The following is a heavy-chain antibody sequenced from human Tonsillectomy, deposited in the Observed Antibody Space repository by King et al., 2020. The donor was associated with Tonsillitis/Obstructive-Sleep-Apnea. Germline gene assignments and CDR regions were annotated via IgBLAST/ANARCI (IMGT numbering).Heavy chain of an antibody. CDR3: AIDLGWESGMA. CDR2: ISGSGGST. Sequence: VQLVESGGGLVQPGGSLRLSCAASGFTFSTYAMTWVRQAPGKGLEWVSAISGSGGSTYYADSVKGRFTISRDNSKNTLYLQMNSLRAEDTAVYYCAIDLGWESGMAWGQGTLVTVSS. CDR1: GFTFSTYA. D-gene: IGHD1-14*01. J-gene: IGHJ5*02. V-gene: IGHV3-23*04.